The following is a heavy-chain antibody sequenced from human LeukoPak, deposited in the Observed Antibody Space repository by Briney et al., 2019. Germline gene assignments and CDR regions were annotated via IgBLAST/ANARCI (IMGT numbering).Heavy chain of an antibody. V-gene: IGHV3-74*01. CDR3: ATSKGGITHFDY. Sequence: GGSLRLSCAASGFSFSNYAMSWVRQAPGKGLVWVSRINSDGSSTSYADSVKGRFTISRDNAKNTLYLQMNSLRAEDTAVYYCATSKGGITHFDYWGQGTLVTVSS. CDR1: GFSFSNYA. J-gene: IGHJ4*02. D-gene: IGHD3-10*01. CDR2: INSDGSST.